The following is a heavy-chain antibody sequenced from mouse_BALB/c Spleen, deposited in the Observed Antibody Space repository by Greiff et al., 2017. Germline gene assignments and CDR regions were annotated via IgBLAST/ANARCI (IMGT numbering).Heavy chain of an antibody. V-gene: IGHV1-69*01. Sequence: QVQLQQPGAELVMPGASVKMSCKASGYTFTDYWMHWVKQRPGQGLEWIGAIDTSDSYTSYNQKFKGKATLTVDESSSTAYMQLSSLTSEDSAVYDCARRRDYEGFAYWGQGTLVTVSA. D-gene: IGHD2-4*01. J-gene: IGHJ3*01. CDR3: ARRRDYEGFAY. CDR2: IDTSDSYT. CDR1: GYTFTDYW.